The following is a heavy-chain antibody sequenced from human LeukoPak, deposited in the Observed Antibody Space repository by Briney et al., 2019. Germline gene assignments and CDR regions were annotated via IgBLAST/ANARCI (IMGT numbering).Heavy chain of an antibody. D-gene: IGHD3-22*01. CDR2: ISSSSSYI. V-gene: IGHV3-21*01. Sequence: GGSLRLSCAASGFTFSSYSMNWVRQAPGKGLEWVSSISSSSSYIYYADSVKGRFTISRDNAKNSLYLQMNSLRAEDTAVYYCARDLRTDPYYYDSSGPLRDYWGQETLVTVSS. CDR3: ARDLRTDPYYYDSSGPLRDY. J-gene: IGHJ4*02. CDR1: GFTFSSYS.